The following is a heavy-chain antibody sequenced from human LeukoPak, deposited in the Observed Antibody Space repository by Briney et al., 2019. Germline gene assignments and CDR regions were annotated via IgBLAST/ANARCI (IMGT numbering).Heavy chain of an antibody. V-gene: IGHV3-21*01. Sequence: GESLRLSCAASGFTFSSHAMSWVRQAPGKGLGWVASISGSGYSTYYADSVKGRFTISRDNAKNSLYLQMSSLRAEDTAVYYCAREPTIWGQGTTVTVSS. CDR3: AREPTI. CDR2: ISGSGYST. CDR1: GFTFSSHA. J-gene: IGHJ6*02.